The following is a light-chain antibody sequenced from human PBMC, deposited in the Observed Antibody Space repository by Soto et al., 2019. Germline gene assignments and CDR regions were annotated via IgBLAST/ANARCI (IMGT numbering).Light chain of an antibody. CDR1: QNIYYN. CDR2: RAS. J-gene: IGKJ1*01. Sequence: ILMTQSPATVSVSPGESATLSCRASQNIYYNVAWYQQRPGQAPRLLIYRASTSAPGVPARFSGSGSGTEFTLTISSLQPEDFTVYSCLQYHNLCAFGQGTKVEI. V-gene: IGKV3-15*01. CDR3: LQYHNLCA.